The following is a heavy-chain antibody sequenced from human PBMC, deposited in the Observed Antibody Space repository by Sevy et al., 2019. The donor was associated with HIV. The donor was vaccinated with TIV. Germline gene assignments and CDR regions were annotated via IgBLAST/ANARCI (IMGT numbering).Heavy chain of an antibody. CDR1: GGSISTGVYS. Sequence: SETLSLTCAVSGGSISTGVYSWNWIRQSPGKGLEWIGYIYHTGSSYYNPSLKSRVTISVDRSKNQFSLKLNSLTAADTAVYYCARDGGTVTTPGYFDYWGQGTLVTVSS. CDR2: IYHTGSS. D-gene: IGHD4-17*01. CDR3: ARDGGTVTTPGYFDY. J-gene: IGHJ4*02. V-gene: IGHV4-30-2*06.